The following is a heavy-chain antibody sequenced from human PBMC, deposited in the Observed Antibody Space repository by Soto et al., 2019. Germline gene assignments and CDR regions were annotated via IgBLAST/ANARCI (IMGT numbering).Heavy chain of an antibody. CDR1: GGTVRRYY. Sequence: EKLPLTNGGYGGTVRRYYWNWFRQPPGKKLEWIGEINHTGGTHYNPSLKSRVTMSVDTSKNQFSLRLSSVTAEDTAIYDGSISRRLFGFMFFPFNPWV. J-gene: IGHJ5*02. V-gene: IGHV4-34*08. D-gene: IGHD3-3*01. CDR2: INHTGGT. CDR3: SISRRLFGFMFFPFNP.